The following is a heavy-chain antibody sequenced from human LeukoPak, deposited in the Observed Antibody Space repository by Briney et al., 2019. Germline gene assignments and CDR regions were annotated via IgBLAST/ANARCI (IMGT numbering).Heavy chain of an antibody. V-gene: IGHV3-30*18. J-gene: IGHJ4*02. CDR1: GFTFSSYG. D-gene: IGHD2-21*01. Sequence: RPGGSLRLSCAASGFTFSSYGMHWVRQAPGKGLEWVAVISYDGSNKYYADSVKGRFTISRDNSKNTLYLQMNSLRAEDTAVYYCAKPRGGADSWAFDYWGQGTLVTVSS. CDR2: ISYDGSNK. CDR3: AKPRGGADSWAFDY.